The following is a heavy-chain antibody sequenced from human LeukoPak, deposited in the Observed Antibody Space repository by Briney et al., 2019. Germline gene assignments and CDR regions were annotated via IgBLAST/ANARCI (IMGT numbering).Heavy chain of an antibody. D-gene: IGHD1-26*01. CDR1: GFTVSSNY. CDR2: ISYDGSNK. V-gene: IGHV3-30*18. CDR3: AKDRYSGSYLQTGPCAH. Sequence: GGSLRLSCAASGFTVSSNYMSWVRQAPGKGLDWVAVISYDGSNKHYGDSVKGRFTISRDNSKNTLYLQMNNLRAEDTAVYYCAKDRYSGSYLQTGPCAHWGQGTLVTVSS. J-gene: IGHJ4*02.